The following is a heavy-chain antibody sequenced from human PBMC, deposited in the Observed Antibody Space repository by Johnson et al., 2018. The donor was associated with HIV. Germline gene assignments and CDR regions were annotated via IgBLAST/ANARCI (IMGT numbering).Heavy chain of an antibody. CDR1: NFTFKDYY. CDR3: ARERIAAAGLYAFDI. Sequence: QVLLVESGGDLIKPGGSLRLSCATSNFTFKDYYMNWIRQAPGKGLEWISYISGSGFDTFYADSVKGRFTISRDNAKKSLYLQMNSLRAEDTALYYCARERIAAAGLYAFDIWGQGTMVTVSS. J-gene: IGHJ3*02. D-gene: IGHD6-13*01. V-gene: IGHV3-11*01. CDR2: ISGSGFDT.